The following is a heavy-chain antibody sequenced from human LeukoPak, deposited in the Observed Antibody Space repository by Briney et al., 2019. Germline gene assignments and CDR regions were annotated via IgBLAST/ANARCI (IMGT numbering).Heavy chain of an antibody. D-gene: IGHD3-10*01. J-gene: IGHJ5*02. V-gene: IGHV3-30*04. Sequence: GGSLRLSCAASGFTFSTYAMHWVRQAPGKGLEWVAVISYDGSSKYYADSVKGRFTISRDNSKNTLYLQMNSLRAEDTAVYYCAKDRITMVRGVSGFDPWGQGTLVTVSS. CDR3: AKDRITMVRGVSGFDP. CDR1: GFTFSTYA. CDR2: ISYDGSSK.